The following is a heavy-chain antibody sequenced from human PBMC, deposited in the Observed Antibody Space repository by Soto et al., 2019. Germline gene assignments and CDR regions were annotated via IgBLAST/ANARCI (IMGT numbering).Heavy chain of an antibody. CDR3: ARVESDFWYNWFDP. D-gene: IGHD2-8*02. J-gene: IGHJ5*02. Sequence: TLSLTCTVSGGSISTGDYFWNWIRQPPGKGLEWIGSIYYTGSTYYNPSLKSRLIMSLDASKNQFSLKLTSVTVADTAVYYCARVESDFWYNWFDPWGQGLPVTVSS. CDR2: IYYTGST. V-gene: IGHV4-30-4*01. CDR1: GGSISTGDYF.